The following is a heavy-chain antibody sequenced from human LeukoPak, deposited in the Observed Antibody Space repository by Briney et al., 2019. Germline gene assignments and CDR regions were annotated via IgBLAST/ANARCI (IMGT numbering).Heavy chain of an antibody. CDR1: GFTFSSYA. CDR3: AKDLGYSSGSICDY. V-gene: IGHV3-23*01. Sequence: GGSLRLSCAVSGFTFSSYAMSWVRQAPGKGLEWVSAISGNGGNTYYADSVKGRFTISRDNSKNTLYLQMNSLRAEDTAVYYCAKDLGYSSGSICDYWGQGTLVTVSS. J-gene: IGHJ4*02. D-gene: IGHD6-19*01. CDR2: ISGNGGNT.